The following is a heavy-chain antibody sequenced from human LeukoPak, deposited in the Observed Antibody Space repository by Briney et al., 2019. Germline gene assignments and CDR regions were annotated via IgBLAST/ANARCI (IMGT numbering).Heavy chain of an antibody. CDR1: GFTFSSYA. D-gene: IGHD6-13*01. V-gene: IGHV3-30-3*01. Sequence: GSLRLSCAASGFTFSSYAMHWVRQAPGKGLEWVAVISYDGSNKYYADSVKGRFTISRDNSKNTLYLQMNSLRAEDTAVYYCVRDLAAAAGIFDYWGQGTLVTVSS. J-gene: IGHJ4*02. CDR2: ISYDGSNK. CDR3: VRDLAAAAGIFDY.